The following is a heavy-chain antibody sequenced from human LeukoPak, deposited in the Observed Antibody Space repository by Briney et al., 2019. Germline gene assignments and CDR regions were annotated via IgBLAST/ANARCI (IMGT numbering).Heavy chain of an antibody. D-gene: IGHD3-9*01. Sequence: GGSLRLSCAASGFTFSSYWMHWVRQAPGKGLVWVSRINSDGSSTSYADSVKGRFTISRDNAKNTLYLQMNSLRAEDTAVYYCARGDDILTAYYYYYGMDVWGKGTTVTVST. V-gene: IGHV3-74*01. CDR3: ARGDDILTAYYYYYGMDV. CDR2: INSDGSST. CDR1: GFTFSSYW. J-gene: IGHJ6*04.